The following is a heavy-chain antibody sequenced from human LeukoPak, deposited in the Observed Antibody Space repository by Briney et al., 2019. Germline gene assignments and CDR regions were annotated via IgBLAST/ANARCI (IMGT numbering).Heavy chain of an antibody. D-gene: IGHD6-13*01. CDR2: IYTSGST. CDR3: ARAKSSSWYRGYYYMDV. J-gene: IGHJ6*03. CDR1: GGSISSYY. Sequence: SETLSLTCTVSGGSISSYYWSWIRQPAGKGLEWIGRIYTSGSTNYNPSLKSRVTMSVDTSKNQFSLKLSSVTAADTAVYYCARAKSSSWYRGYYYMDVWGKGTTVTVSS. V-gene: IGHV4-4*07.